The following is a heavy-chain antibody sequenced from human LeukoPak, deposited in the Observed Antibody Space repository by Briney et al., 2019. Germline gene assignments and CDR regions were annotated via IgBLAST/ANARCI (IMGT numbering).Heavy chain of an antibody. Sequence: PGGSLRLSCAASGFTFSNYAMSWVRQAPGKGLESVSCINTSGGSACYADSVKGRFTISRDNSKNTLYLQMNSLRVEDTAVYYCAALVRGPRSFDPWGQGTLLTVSS. J-gene: IGHJ5*02. CDR1: GFTFSNYA. CDR2: INTSGGSA. V-gene: IGHV3-23*01. CDR3: AALVRGPRSFDP. D-gene: IGHD3-10*02.